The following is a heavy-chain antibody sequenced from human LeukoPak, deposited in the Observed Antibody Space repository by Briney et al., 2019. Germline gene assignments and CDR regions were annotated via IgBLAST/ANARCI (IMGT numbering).Heavy chain of an antibody. J-gene: IGHJ4*02. CDR3: ARVHSVARDY. CDR1: GFTFSSYT. Sequence: PGGSLRLSCAASGFTFSSYTMNWVRQAPGKGLEWASSISGSSTYTFYADSVKGRFTISRDNAKNSLYLQMNSLRAEDTAVYYCARVHSVARDYWGQGTLVTVSS. D-gene: IGHD6-19*01. V-gene: IGHV3-21*01. CDR2: ISGSSTYT.